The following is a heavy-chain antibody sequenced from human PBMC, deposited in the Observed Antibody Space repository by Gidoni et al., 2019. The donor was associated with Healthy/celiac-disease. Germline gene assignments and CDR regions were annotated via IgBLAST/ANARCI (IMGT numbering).Heavy chain of an antibody. CDR1: GGSISSSSYY. J-gene: IGHJ3*02. Sequence: QLQLQESGPGLVKPSETLSLTCTVSGGSISSSSYYWGWIRQPPGKGLEWIGSIYYSGSTYYNPSLKSRVTISVDTSKNQFSLKLSSVTAADTAVYYCASYFTSDGYCSGGSCYRTDAFDIWGQGTMVTVSS. D-gene: IGHD2-15*01. CDR2: IYYSGST. V-gene: IGHV4-39*01. CDR3: ASYFTSDGYCSGGSCYRTDAFDI.